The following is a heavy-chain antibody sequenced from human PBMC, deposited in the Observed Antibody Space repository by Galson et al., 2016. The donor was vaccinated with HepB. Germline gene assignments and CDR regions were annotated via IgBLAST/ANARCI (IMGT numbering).Heavy chain of an antibody. CDR1: GYTFTSYD. CDR2: MNPNRGNT. CDR3: ARGVPFDDSPRRWFEP. V-gene: IGHV1-8*01. D-gene: IGHD2-21*02. Sequence: SVKVSCKASGYTFTSYDINWMRQATGQGPEWMGWMNPNRGNTGYAHKFQGRVTMTMNTPITTAYLWLRSLGPEDTAVYYCARGVPFDDSPRRWFEPWGQGTLV. J-gene: IGHJ5*01.